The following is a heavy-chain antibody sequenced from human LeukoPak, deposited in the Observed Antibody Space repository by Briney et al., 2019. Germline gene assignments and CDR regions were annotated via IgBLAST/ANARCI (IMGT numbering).Heavy chain of an antibody. CDR3: ARASVAAYVFDI. J-gene: IGHJ3*02. CDR1: GGSISSSNW. D-gene: IGHD6-19*01. CDR2: TYHSGST. Sequence: PSGTLSLTCAVSGGSISSSNWWSLVRQPPGKGLGWIGETYHSGSTNYNPSLKSLVTISVDKSKNQFSLKLSSVTAADTAVYYCARASVAAYVFDIWGQGTMVTVSS. V-gene: IGHV4-4*02.